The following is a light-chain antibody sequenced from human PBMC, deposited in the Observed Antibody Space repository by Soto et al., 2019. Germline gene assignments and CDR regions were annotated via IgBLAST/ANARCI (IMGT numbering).Light chain of an antibody. CDR3: QNFDSAPQT. CDR1: QGISNW. CDR2: EAS. Sequence: DIQMTQSPSSVSASVGDRVSITCXASQGISNWLAWYQQKPGKVPKLLIYEASDLQSGVPSRFRGGGSGTEFTLTISSLQPEDVATYYCQNFDSAPQTFGQGTKVDI. V-gene: IGKV1-27*01. J-gene: IGKJ1*01.